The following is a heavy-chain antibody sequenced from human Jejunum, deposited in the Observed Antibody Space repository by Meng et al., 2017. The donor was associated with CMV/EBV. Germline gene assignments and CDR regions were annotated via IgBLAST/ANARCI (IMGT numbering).Heavy chain of an antibody. CDR1: FTRND. Sequence: FTRNDMTWVGQGPGKGLEWVSGISGNSGSTYYADSVKGRFSISRDNSKNTVYLQMNSLRAEDTAVYYCASRPGAIFGVVIIPNFDYWGQGTLVTVSS. D-gene: IGHD3-3*01. V-gene: IGHV3-23*01. CDR3: ASRPGAIFGVVIIPNFDY. CDR2: ISGNSGST. J-gene: IGHJ4*02.